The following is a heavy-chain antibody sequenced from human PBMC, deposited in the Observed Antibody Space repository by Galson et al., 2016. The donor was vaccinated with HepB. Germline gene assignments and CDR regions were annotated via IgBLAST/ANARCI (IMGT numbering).Heavy chain of an antibody. CDR3: ARDHGSGSSISRYYGMDV. CDR1: GFAFSRNA. D-gene: IGHD3-10*01. Sequence: SLRLSCAASGFAFSRNAIHWVRQAPGKGLEWLAAISNDGTNEFYVDSVKGRFTISRDNADNTVLLQMNSLRPEDTAVYFCARDHGSGSSISRYYGMDVWGQGTTVTVSS. CDR2: ISNDGTNE. J-gene: IGHJ6*02. V-gene: IGHV3-30*03.